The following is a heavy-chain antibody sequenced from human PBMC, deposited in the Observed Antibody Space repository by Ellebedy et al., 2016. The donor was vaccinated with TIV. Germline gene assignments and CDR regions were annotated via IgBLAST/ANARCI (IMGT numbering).Heavy chain of an antibody. J-gene: IGHJ4*02. CDR3: ARDPYQMATIRGYFDY. Sequence: ASVKVSCKASGYTFSSYAMHWVRQAPGQRLEWMGWINAGNGNTKYSQQFQGRVTITRDTSARTGYMELSSLRSEDTAVYYCARDPYQMATIRGYFDYWGQGTLVTVSS. CDR1: GYTFSSYA. CDR2: INAGNGNT. D-gene: IGHD5-12*01. V-gene: IGHV1-3*01.